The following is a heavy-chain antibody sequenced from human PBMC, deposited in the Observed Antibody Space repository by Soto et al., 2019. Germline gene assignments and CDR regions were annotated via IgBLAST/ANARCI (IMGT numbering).Heavy chain of an antibody. J-gene: IGHJ4*02. CDR1: GFYITNYW. CDR2: IKEDGSLK. D-gene: IGHD2-2*02. CDR3: VRDSYTAHWHTAGEDY. Sequence: XGSLGLSCAASGFYITNYWMTWVRQAPGKGPEWVANIKEDGSLKFYVDSVRGRFTISRDNAKNSVYLGMSRLRAEDTAVYYCVRDSYTAHWHTAGEDYWGQGTLVTVSS. V-gene: IGHV3-7*01.